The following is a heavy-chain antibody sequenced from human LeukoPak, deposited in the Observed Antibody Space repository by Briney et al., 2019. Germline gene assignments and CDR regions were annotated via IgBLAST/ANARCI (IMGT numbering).Heavy chain of an antibody. Sequence: PGGSLRLSCAVSGFTFSNYAMTWVRQAQGKGLEWVSVIFGSGGSTYYADSVKGRFTISRDNSKNTLYLQMNSLRAEDTAVYYCAKSDISAAGTFDSWGQGTLVTVSS. V-gene: IGHV3-23*01. D-gene: IGHD6-13*01. J-gene: IGHJ4*02. CDR2: IFGSGGST. CDR3: AKSDISAAGTFDS. CDR1: GFTFSNYA.